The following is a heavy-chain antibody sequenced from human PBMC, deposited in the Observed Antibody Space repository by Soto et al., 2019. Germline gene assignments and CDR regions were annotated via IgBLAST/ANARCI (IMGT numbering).Heavy chain of an antibody. CDR2: IYHSGST. CDR3: ASLVVVVAATRSFWFDP. D-gene: IGHD2-15*01. J-gene: IGHJ5*02. CDR1: GGSISSGGYS. Sequence: SETLSLTCAVSGGSISSGGYSWSWIRQPPGKGLEWIGYIYHSGSTYYNPSLKSRVTISVDRSKNQFSLKLSSVTAADTAVYYCASLVVVVAATRSFWFDPWGQGTLVTVSS. V-gene: IGHV4-30-2*01.